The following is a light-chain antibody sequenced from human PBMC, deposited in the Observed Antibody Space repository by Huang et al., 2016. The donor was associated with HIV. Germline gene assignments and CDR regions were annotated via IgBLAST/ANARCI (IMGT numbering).Light chain of an antibody. J-gene: IGKJ2*01. CDR3: QQSYRTPRT. CDR2: GAS. Sequence: DIQMTQFPTSLSASVEDRVTITCRAGQAIDKYLNWYQQKSGGAPRLLIYGASKLQSGVPSRFSGRASGTHFSLTINSLQPDDSAIYYCQQSYRTPRTFGQGTNLEI. V-gene: IGKV1-39*01. CDR1: QAIDKY.